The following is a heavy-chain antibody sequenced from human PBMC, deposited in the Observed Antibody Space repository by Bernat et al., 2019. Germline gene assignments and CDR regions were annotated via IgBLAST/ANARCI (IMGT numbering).Heavy chain of an antibody. CDR1: GGSISTGDYY. Sequence: QVQLQESGPGLVKPSQTLSLICTVSGGSISTGDYYWSWIRQHPGKGLEWIGYIYYSGNTYYNPSLKSRVTISVDTSKNQFSLKLSSVTAADTAVYFCARVEGAYVDFDILGQGTMVTVSS. J-gene: IGHJ3*02. D-gene: IGHD4-17*01. CDR2: IYYSGNT. V-gene: IGHV4-31*03. CDR3: ARVEGAYVDFDI.